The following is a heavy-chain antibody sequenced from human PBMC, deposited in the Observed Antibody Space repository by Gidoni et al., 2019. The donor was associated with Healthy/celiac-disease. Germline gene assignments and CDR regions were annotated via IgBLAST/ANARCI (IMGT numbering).Heavy chain of an antibody. CDR2: INHSGST. D-gene: IGHD4-4*01. CDR3: ARGVTAAY. J-gene: IGHJ4*02. Sequence: QLQLPQWGAGLLKPSETLSLTCAVYGGSFSGYYWSWIRQPPGKGLEWIGEINHSGSTNYNPSLKSRVTISVDTSKNQFSLKLSSVTAADTAVYYCARGVTAAYWGQGTLVTVSS. CDR1: GGSFSGYY. V-gene: IGHV4-34*01.